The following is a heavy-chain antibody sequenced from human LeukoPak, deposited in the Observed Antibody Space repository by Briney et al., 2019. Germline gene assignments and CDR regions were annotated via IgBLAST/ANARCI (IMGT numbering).Heavy chain of an antibody. V-gene: IGHV4-38-2*02. CDR3: ARDRRNTAYFYDSGVYYVQY. CDR2: IYHSGST. J-gene: IGHJ4*02. D-gene: IGHD3-22*01. Sequence: SETLSLPRAVSGYSISGGYYWAWIRQPPGKGLEWIGSIYHSGSTYYNPSLKSRVTISVDTSKNQLSLRLSSVTAADTAIYYCARDRRNTAYFYDSGVYYVQYWGQGPLDTVSS. CDR1: GYSISGGYY.